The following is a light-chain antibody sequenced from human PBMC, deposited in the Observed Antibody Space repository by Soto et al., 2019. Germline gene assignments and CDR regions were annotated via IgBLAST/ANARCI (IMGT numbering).Light chain of an antibody. CDR3: QQYYTYWT. CDR2: DSS. CDR1: QSVSGW. Sequence: DVQMTQSPSTLSASIGDRVTITCRASQSVSGWLAWYQQKPGKARKLLIYDSSSLQSGVSSRFSGSGSGAESTLTSSSLQTDDFATYYCQQYYTYWTFGQGTKVE. V-gene: IGKV1-5*01. J-gene: IGKJ1*01.